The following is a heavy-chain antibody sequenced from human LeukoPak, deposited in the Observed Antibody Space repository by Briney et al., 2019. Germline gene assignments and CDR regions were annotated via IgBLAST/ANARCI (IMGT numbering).Heavy chain of an antibody. CDR2: IYYSGST. CDR3: ARPTSKLGSFDY. D-gene: IGHD2/OR15-2a*01. J-gene: IGHJ4*02. Sequence: ASETLSLTCTVSGYSISSGYYWGWIRQPPEKGLEWIGTIYYSGSTYYNPSLKSRITISVDTSKNQFSLKLSSVTAADTAVYYCARPTSKLGSFDYWGQGTLVTVSS. V-gene: IGHV4-38-2*02. CDR1: GYSISSGYY.